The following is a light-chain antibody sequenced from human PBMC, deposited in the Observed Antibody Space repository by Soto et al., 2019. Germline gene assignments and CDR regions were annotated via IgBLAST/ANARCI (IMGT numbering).Light chain of an antibody. Sequence: QTVVTQEPSFSVSPGGTVTLTCGLTSGSVYTRNYPSWYQQISGQAPRTLLYNTNTRSSGVPDRFSGSILGNKAALTITGAQAEDESDYYCVLYGGSGIHWLFGGGTKVTVL. V-gene: IGLV8-61*01. CDR2: NTN. CDR1: SGSVYTRNY. J-gene: IGLJ3*02. CDR3: VLYGGSGIHWL.